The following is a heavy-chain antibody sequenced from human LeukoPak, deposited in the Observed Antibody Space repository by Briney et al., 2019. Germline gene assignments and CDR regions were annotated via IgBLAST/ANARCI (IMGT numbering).Heavy chain of an antibody. CDR1: GLTFGDYA. V-gene: IGHV3-11*04. CDR2: ISSSGSTI. D-gene: IGHD3-10*01. J-gene: IGHJ4*02. Sequence: GGSLRLSCTVSGLTFGDYAMSWIRQAPGKGLEWVSYISSSGSTIYYADSVKGRFTISRDNAKNSLYLQMNSLRAEDTAVYYCARDVGFGGYSRGIFDYWGQGTLVTVSS. CDR3: ARDVGFGGYSRGIFDY.